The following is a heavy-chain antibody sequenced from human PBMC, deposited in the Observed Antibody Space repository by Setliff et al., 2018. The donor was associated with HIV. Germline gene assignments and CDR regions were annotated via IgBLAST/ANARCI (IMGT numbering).Heavy chain of an antibody. CDR1: GYSFTSCG. CDR2: IRPYSRIT. V-gene: IGHV1-18*01. Sequence: ASVKVSCKASGYSFTSCGIGWVRQAPGQGLEWIGWIRPYSRITNYAPKFRDRVTMTTETSTNTAYLEVRSLSSDDTAGYYCARVRNYNSGMDVWGQGTTVTVSS. D-gene: IGHD3-10*01. CDR3: ARVRNYNSGMDV. J-gene: IGHJ6*02.